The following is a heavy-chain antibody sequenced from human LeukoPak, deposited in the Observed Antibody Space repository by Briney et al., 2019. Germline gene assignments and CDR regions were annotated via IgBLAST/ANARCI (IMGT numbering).Heavy chain of an antibody. CDR1: GFTFSSYS. CDR2: ISSSSSTI. D-gene: IGHD3-16*01. V-gene: IGHV3-48*01. J-gene: IGHJ4*02. Sequence: GGSLRLSCAASGFTFSSYSMNWVRQAPGKGLEWVSYISSSSSTIYYADSVKGRFTIPRDNAKNSLYLQMNSLRAEDTAVYYCARDPQYDYVWGSYGYDYWGQGTLVTVSS. CDR3: ARDPQYDYVWGSYGYDY.